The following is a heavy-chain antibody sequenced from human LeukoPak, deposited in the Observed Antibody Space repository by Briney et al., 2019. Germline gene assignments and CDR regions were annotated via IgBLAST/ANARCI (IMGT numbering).Heavy chain of an antibody. J-gene: IGHJ5*02. V-gene: IGHV4-4*07. CDR2: IYTSGST. CDR1: GGSISSYY. CDR3: ARDILRDTIFGVVIENWFDP. Sequence: SETLSLTCTVSGGSISSYYWSWIRQPAGKGLEWIGRIYTSGSTNYNPSLKSRVTMSVDTSKNQFSLKLSSVTAADTAVYYCARDILRDTIFGVVIENWFDPWGQGTLVTVSP. D-gene: IGHD3-3*01.